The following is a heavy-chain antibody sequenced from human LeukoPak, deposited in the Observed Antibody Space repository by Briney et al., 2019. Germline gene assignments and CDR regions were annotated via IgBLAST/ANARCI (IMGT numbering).Heavy chain of an antibody. CDR2: IYTSGST. Sequence: SETLSLTCTVSGGSISSYYWSWIRQPPGKGLEWIGRIYTSGSTNYNPSLKSRVTISVDTSKNQFSLKLSSVTAADTAVYYCARVPIFGVGTIDYWGQGTLVTVSS. J-gene: IGHJ4*02. V-gene: IGHV4-4*08. CDR1: GGSISSYY. D-gene: IGHD3-3*01. CDR3: ARVPIFGVGTIDY.